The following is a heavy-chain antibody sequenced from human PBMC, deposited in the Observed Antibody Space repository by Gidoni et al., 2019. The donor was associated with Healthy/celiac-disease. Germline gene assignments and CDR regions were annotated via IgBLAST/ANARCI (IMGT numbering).Heavy chain of an antibody. Sequence: QLQLQESGPGLVKPSETLSLTCTVSGGSIRSSSYYWGWIRQPPGKGLEWIGSIYYSGGTYYNPSLKSRVTISVDTSKNQFSLKLSSVTAADTAVYYCARHVRPWKQLVLAARNYYYYGMDVWGQGTTVTVSS. CDR1: GGSIRSSSYY. D-gene: IGHD6-6*01. CDR3: ARHVRPWKQLVLAARNYYYYGMDV. J-gene: IGHJ6*02. CDR2: IYYSGGT. V-gene: IGHV4-39*01.